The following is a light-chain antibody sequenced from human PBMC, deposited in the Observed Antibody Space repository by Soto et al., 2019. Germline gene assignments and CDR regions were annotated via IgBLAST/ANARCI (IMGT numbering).Light chain of an antibody. V-gene: IGKV3-20*01. CDR1: QSVSDSY. Sequence: PGTLFLSPGERATLSCRASQSVSDSYLAWYQQKPGQAPRLLIYASSRATGIPDRFSGSGSGTDFTLTISRLEPEDFAVYYCQHYGTSALFGPGTKVDIK. CDR3: QHYGTSAL. J-gene: IGKJ3*01. CDR2: AS.